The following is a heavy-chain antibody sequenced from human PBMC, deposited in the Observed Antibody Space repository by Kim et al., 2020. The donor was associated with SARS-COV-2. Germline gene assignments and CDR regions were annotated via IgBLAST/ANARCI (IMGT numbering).Heavy chain of an antibody. V-gene: IGHV4-31*02. D-gene: IGHD3-16*01. CDR3: ARLRFGGVIRLGYYYYGMDV. Sequence: GSTYYNPSLKSRVTISLDTSKNQFSLKVSSVTAADTAVYYCARLRFGGVIRLGYYYYGMDVWGQGTTVTVSS. CDR2: GST. J-gene: IGHJ6*02.